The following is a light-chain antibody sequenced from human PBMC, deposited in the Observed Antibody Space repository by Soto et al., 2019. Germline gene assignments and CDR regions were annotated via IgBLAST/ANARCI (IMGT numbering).Light chain of an antibody. V-gene: IGKV1-39*01. CDR3: QQSYSAPRT. CDR2: AAS. J-gene: IGKJ1*01. Sequence: DIQMTQSPSTLSASVGDRVTITCRASESISNWLAWYQEKPGKAPKRLIYAASSLQSGVPSRFSGSGSGADFTLTINSLQPEDFATYYCQQSYSAPRTFGQGTKVDIK. CDR1: ESISNW.